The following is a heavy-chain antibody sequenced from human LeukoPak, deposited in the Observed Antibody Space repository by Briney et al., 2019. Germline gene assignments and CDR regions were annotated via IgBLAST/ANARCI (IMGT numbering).Heavy chain of an antibody. CDR3: ARDTRFMGFDY. V-gene: IGHV1-69*13. CDR2: IIPIFGTA. D-gene: IGHD3-10*01. CDR1: RGTFSSYS. Sequence: SVNVSCKASRGTFSSYSISWVRQAPGQGLECMGGIIPIFGTANYAQKFQGRVTITADESTNTAYMELSSLRSEDTAVYYCARDTRFMGFDYWGQGTLVTVFS. J-gene: IGHJ4*02.